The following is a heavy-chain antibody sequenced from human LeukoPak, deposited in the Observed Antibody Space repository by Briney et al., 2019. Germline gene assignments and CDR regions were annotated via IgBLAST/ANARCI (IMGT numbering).Heavy chain of an antibody. D-gene: IGHD6-19*01. CDR2: ISSSSSYI. V-gene: IGHV3-21*01. CDR3: ASVFSSGWSTGSDY. Sequence: GGSLRLSCAASGFSFSSYNMNWVRQAPGKGLEWVSSISSSSSYIYYADSVKGRFTISRDNAKTSLYLQMNSLRAEATAVYSCASVFSSGWSTGSDYWGQGTLSPSPQ. J-gene: IGHJ4*02. CDR1: GFSFSSYN.